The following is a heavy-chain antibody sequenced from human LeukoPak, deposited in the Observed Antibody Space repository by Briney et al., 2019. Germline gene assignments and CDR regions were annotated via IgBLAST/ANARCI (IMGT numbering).Heavy chain of an antibody. J-gene: IGHJ3*02. Sequence: SETLSLTCSVSGGSISSSSYYWGWIRQPPGKGLEWIGSIYYSGSTYYNPSLKSRVTISVDTSKNQFSLKLPSVTAADTAVYYCAREGPITMVRVDAFDIWGQGTMVTVSS. CDR3: AREGPITMVRVDAFDI. CDR1: GGSISSSSYY. CDR2: IYYSGST. V-gene: IGHV4-39*07. D-gene: IGHD3-10*01.